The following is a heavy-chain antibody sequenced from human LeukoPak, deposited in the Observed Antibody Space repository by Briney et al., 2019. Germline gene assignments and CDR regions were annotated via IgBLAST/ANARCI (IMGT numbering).Heavy chain of an antibody. Sequence: GASVKVSCKASGYTFTGYYMHWVRQAPGQGLEWMGWINPNSGGTNYAQKFQGRVTMTRDTSISTAYTELSRLRSDDTAVYYCARDRGYSSSWSDYGGQGTLVTVSS. D-gene: IGHD6-13*01. V-gene: IGHV1-2*02. CDR2: INPNSGGT. CDR3: ARDRGYSSSWSDY. J-gene: IGHJ4*02. CDR1: GYTFTGYY.